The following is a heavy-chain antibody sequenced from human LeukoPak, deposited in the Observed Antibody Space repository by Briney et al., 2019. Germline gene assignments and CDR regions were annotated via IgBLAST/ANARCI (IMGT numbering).Heavy chain of an antibody. D-gene: IGHD1-26*01. CDR2: INPNSGGT. Sequence: ASVKVSCKASGYTFTGYYMHWVRQAPGQGLEWMGWINPNSGGTNYAQKFQGRVTMTSGTSISTAYMELSRLRSDDTAVYYCARVARRLLTSGSYSYWGQGTLVTVSS. J-gene: IGHJ4*02. V-gene: IGHV1-2*02. CDR1: GYTFTGYY. CDR3: ARVARRLLTSGSYSY.